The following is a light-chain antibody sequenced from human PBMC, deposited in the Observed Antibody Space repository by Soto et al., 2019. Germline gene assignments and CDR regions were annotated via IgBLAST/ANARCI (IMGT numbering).Light chain of an antibody. J-gene: IGLJ1*01. CDR1: SSDVGGYDY. V-gene: IGLV2-14*03. CDR3: SSYILSSTPRSV. Sequence: QSALTQPASVAGSAGQSIAISCTGTSSDVGGYDYVSWYQQHPGKAPRLIIYDVSYRPSGVSDRFSGSKSGNTASLTISGLQADDEADYYCSSYILSSTPRSVFGTGTKVTVL. CDR2: DVS.